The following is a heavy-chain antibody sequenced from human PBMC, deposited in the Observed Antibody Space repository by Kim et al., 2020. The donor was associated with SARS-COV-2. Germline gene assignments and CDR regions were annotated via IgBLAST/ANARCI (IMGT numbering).Heavy chain of an antibody. CDR1: GYTFTSYA. D-gene: IGHD3-22*01. CDR2: INAGNGNT. Sequence: ASVKVSCKASGYTFTSYAMHWVRQAPGQRLEWMGWINAGNGNTKYSQKFQGRVTITRDTSASTAYMELSSLRSEDTAVYYCARTYYYDSSGYYYVAAFDIWGQGTMVTVSS. CDR3: ARTYYYDSSGYYYVAAFDI. J-gene: IGHJ3*02. V-gene: IGHV1-3*01.